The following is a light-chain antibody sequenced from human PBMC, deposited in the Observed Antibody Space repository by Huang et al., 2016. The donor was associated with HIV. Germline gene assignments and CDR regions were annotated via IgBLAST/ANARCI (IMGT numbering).Light chain of an antibody. J-gene: IGKJ2*01. Sequence: EIILTQSPATLSVSPGERAALSCRARQSLSGNVAWYQQKPGQAPSLLIYGASTRATGIPARFSGNGSGTEFTLTISSLQSDDLAVYYCQQYNTWPPRYTFGQGTKLDIK. CDR3: QQYNTWPPRYT. CDR1: QSLSGN. CDR2: GAS. V-gene: IGKV3-15*01.